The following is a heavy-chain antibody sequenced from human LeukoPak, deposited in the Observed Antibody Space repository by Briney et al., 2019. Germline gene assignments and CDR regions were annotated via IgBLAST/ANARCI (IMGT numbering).Heavy chain of an antibody. CDR1: GFTFSSYS. CDR2: ISSSSSTI. D-gene: IGHD3/OR15-3a*01. CDR3: AGTRDFDY. Sequence: GGSLRLSCAASGFTFSSYSMNWVRQAPGKGLEWVSYISSSSSTIYYADSVKGRFTISRDNAKNSLYLQMNSLRAEDTAVYYCAGTRDFDYWGQGTLVTVSS. V-gene: IGHV3-48*01. J-gene: IGHJ4*02.